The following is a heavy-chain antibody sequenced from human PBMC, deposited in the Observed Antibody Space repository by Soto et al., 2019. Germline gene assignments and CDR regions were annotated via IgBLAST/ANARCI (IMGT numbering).Heavy chain of an antibody. Sequence: GGSLRLSCAASGFTFSSYAMSWVRQAPGKGLEWVSAISGSGGSTYYADSVKGRFTISRDNSKNTLYLQMNSLRAEDTAVYYCAKAAFGVVKEFWDGMDVWGQGTTVTVSS. V-gene: IGHV3-23*01. CDR2: ISGSGGST. CDR3: AKAAFGVVKEFWDGMDV. D-gene: IGHD3-3*01. CDR1: GFTFSSYA. J-gene: IGHJ6*02.